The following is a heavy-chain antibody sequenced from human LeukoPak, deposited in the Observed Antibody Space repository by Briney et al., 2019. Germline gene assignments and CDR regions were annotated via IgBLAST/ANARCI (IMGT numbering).Heavy chain of an antibody. CDR2: IYYSGST. D-gene: IGHD2-15*01. V-gene: IGHV4-59*01. J-gene: IGHJ4*02. Sequence: SETLSLTCTVSGGSISSYYWSWIRQPPGKGLEWIGYIYYSGSTNYNPSLTSRVTISVDTSKNQFSLKLSAVTAADTAGYYFAGIGAATYYFDYWGQGNLVTASS. CDR1: GGSISSYY. CDR3: AGIGAATYYFDY.